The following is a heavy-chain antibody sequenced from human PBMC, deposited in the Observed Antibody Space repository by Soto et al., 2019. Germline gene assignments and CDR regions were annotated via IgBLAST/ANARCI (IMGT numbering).Heavy chain of an antibody. CDR2: LSYDGSNK. J-gene: IGHJ4*02. D-gene: IGHD3-3*02. V-gene: IGHV3-30*14. CDR3: LRDRPRTYIYGYGDS. Sequence: QVHLVESGGGVVQTGRSLRLSCAASGFTFSTFVMHWVRQAPGKGLEWVANLSYDGSNKYYADSVKGRFTISRDNSKRTISLQLNSLRTEDTAVYYCLRDRPRTYIYGYGDSWGQGTLVTVSS. CDR1: GFTFSTFV.